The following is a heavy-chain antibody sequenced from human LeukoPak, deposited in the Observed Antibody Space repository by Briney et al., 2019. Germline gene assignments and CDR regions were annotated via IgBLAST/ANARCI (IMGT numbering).Heavy chain of an antibody. V-gene: IGHV3-9*01. CDR3: AKAPYSSGWYYAFDI. CDR1: GFTFDDYA. J-gene: IGHJ3*02. CDR2: ISWNSGSI. D-gene: IGHD6-19*01. Sequence: PGRSLRLSCAASGFTFDDYAMHWVRQAPGKGLEWVSGISWNSGSIGYADSVKGRFTISRDNAKNSLYLQMNSLRAEDTALYYCAKAPYSSGWYYAFDIWGQGTMVTVSS.